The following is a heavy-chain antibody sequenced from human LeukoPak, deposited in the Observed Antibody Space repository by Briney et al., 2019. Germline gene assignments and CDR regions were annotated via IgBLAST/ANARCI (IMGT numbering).Heavy chain of an antibody. CDR2: ISSSSSTI. D-gene: IGHD6-6*01. J-gene: IGHJ3*02. Sequence: GGSLRLSCAASGFTLSTYTMNWVRQAPGKGLQWVSYISSSSSTIYYADSVKGRFTISRDNAKNSLYLQMNSLRDEDTAVYYCAREYSSSSGRAFDIWGQGTMVTVSS. V-gene: IGHV3-48*02. CDR3: AREYSSSSGRAFDI. CDR1: GFTLSTYT.